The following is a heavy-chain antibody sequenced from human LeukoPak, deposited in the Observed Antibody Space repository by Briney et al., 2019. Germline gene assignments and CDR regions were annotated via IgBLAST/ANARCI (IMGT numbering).Heavy chain of an antibody. CDR3: ARQRRMGSKWFDP. J-gene: IGHJ5*02. Sequence: PSETLSLTCAVSGYSISSGYYWGWIRQPPGKGLEWIGSIYHSGSTYYNPSLKSRVTISVDTSKNQFSLKLSSVTAADTAVYYCARQRRMGSKWFDPWGQGTLVTVSS. D-gene: IGHD3-10*01. CDR2: IYHSGST. V-gene: IGHV4-38-2*01. CDR1: GYSISSGYY.